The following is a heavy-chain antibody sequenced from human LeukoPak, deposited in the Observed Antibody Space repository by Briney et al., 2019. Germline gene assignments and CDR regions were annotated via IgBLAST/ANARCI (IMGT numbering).Heavy chain of an antibody. CDR3: AKHDPRRVVITNWFDP. J-gene: IGHJ5*02. V-gene: IGHV3-23*01. CDR1: GFTFSAYA. D-gene: IGHD3-22*01. Sequence: GGSLRLSCAASGFTFSAYAISWVRQAPGKGLEWVSAISGSGGITYYADSVKGRFTIPRGNSKNTLYLQMNSLRAEDTAVYYCAKHDPRRVVITNWFDPWGQGTLVTVSS. CDR2: ISGSGGIT.